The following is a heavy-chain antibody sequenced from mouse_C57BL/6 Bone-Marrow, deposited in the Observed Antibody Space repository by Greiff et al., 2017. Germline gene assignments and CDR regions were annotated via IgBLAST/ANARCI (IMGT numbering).Heavy chain of an antibody. J-gene: IGHJ3*01. V-gene: IGHV2-9*01. CDR3: AKSALTAPFAY. Sequence: QVQLKESGPGLVAPSQSLSITCTVSGFSLTSYGVDWVRQPPGKGLEWLGVIWGGGSTKYNSALMSRLSISKDNSKSQVFLKMNSRQTDDTAMYYCAKSALTAPFAYWGQGTLVTVSA. CDR1: GFSLTSYG. D-gene: IGHD4-1*01. CDR2: IWGGGST.